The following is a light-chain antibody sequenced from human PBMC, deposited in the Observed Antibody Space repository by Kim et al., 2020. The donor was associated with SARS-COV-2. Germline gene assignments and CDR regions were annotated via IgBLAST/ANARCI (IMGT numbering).Light chain of an antibody. CDR3: LLYESGAWV. V-gene: IGLV7-43*01. Sequence: PGETVTLTCSSDSGAVTSGHYPNWFQQKHGQAPRSLIYSANNKRSWTPARFSGSLLGGKAALTLSSVQPEDEADYYCLLYESGAWVFGGGTQLTVL. CDR2: SAN. J-gene: IGLJ3*02. CDR1: SGAVTSGHY.